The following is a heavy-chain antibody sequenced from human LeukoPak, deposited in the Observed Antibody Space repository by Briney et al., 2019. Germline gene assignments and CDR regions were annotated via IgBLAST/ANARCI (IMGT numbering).Heavy chain of an antibody. CDR3: ARERGGYWFDP. D-gene: IGHD2-15*01. Sequence: PSETLSLTXTVSGGSISSYYWSWIRQPPGKGVEWIGYIHYSGSTNYNPSLKSRVTISVDTSKNQFSLKLSSVTAADTAVYYCARERGGYWFDPWGQGTLVTVSS. CDR1: GGSISSYY. CDR2: IHYSGST. J-gene: IGHJ5*02. V-gene: IGHV4-59*01.